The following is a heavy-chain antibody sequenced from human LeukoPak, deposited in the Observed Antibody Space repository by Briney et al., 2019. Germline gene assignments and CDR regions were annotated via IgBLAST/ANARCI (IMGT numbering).Heavy chain of an antibody. D-gene: IGHD3-9*01. V-gene: IGHV4-4*07. Sequence: SETLSLTCTVSGGSISSYYWSWIRQPAGKGLEWIGRIYTSGSTNYNPSLKSRVTISVDTSKNQFSLKLSSVTAADTAVYYCASEVFDILTGYYYDYWGQGTLVTVSS. CDR3: ASEVFDILTGYYYDY. CDR1: GGSISSYY. J-gene: IGHJ4*02. CDR2: IYTSGST.